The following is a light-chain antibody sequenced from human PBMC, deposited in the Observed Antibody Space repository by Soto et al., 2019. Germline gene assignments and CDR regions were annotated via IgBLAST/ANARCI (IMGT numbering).Light chain of an antibody. V-gene: IGKV3-11*01. CDR3: QQRSNWPPGTT. J-gene: IGKJ5*01. CDR1: NSVSIY. Sequence: IEMTQSPATLFVALRERVPLGXRGSNSVSIYLAWYQQTTGXASRLIXXXAYXRATGIPARFSVSGSGTDFTLTIRSLEPEDLAVEYCQQRSNWPPGTTFGQGTRLEIK. CDR2: XAY.